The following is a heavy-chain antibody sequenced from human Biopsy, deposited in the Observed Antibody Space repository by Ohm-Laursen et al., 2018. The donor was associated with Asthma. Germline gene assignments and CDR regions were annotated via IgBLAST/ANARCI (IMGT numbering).Heavy chain of an antibody. CDR2: VNTGNGDT. CDR3: ARTYYDFLTGQVKDVFGV. D-gene: IGHD3-9*01. V-gene: IGHV1-3*04. CDR1: GYNFISFA. Sequence: AASVKVSCKTSGYNFISFAIHWVRQAPGQRLEWMGWVNTGNGDTKYSQKFQGRVNITRDTSASTAYMELRSLRSEDTATYYCARTYYDFLTGQVKDVFGVWGQGTMVTVSS. J-gene: IGHJ3*01.